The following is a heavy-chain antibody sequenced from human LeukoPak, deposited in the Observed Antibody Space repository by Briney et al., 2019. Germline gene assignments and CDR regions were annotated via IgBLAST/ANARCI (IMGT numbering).Heavy chain of an antibody. CDR3: ARGGPSEHYYYYGMDV. J-gene: IGHJ6*02. CDR1: GFTFSSHA. Sequence: GGSLRLSCAASGFTFSSHAMHWVRQAPGKGLEWVAVVSYDGSNKYYADSVKGRFTISRDNSKNTLYLQKNSLRAEDTAVYYCARGGPSEHYYYYGMDVWGQGTMVTVSS. CDR2: VSYDGSNK. V-gene: IGHV3-30*04. D-gene: IGHD1-14*01.